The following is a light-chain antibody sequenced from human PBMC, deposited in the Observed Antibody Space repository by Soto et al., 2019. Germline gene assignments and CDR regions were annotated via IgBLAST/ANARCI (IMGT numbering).Light chain of an antibody. V-gene: IGKV3-15*01. CDR1: QSVSSN. CDR2: GAS. CDR3: QQYNNWPLT. J-gene: IGKJ4*01. Sequence: ETEMTQSRAAVSGAREERRSRSCRASQSVSSNLAWYQQKPGHAPRLLIYGASTRATGIPARFSVTGSGREFTLTFSSLQSEDLAVYSWQQYNNWPLTFGGGTKV.